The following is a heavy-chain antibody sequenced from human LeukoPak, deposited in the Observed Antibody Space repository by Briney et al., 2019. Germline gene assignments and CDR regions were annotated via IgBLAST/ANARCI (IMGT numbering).Heavy chain of an antibody. CDR3: ARDFYGDDGHHPFDY. D-gene: IGHD2/OR15-2a*01. J-gene: IGHJ4*02. CDR1: GGPIGNYY. V-gene: IGHV4-4*07. Sequence: PSETLSLTRSVSGGPIGNYYWNWLRQPAGKGLEWIGRIYASGSTNYNPSLKSRVTISMDKSKNHFSLNLKSVTAADTAFYYCARDFYGDDGHHPFDYWGQGIQVTVCS. CDR2: IYASGST.